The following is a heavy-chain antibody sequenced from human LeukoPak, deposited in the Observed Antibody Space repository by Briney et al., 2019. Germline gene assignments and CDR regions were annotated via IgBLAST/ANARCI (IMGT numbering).Heavy chain of an antibody. CDR3: ARASDGGWYSSGWYFGYYFDY. V-gene: IGHV4-39*07. CDR2: IYYSGST. Sequence: PSETLSLTCTVSGGSISSSSYYWGWIRQPPGKGLEWIGSIYYSGSTYYNPSLKSRVTISVDTSKNQFSLKLSSVTAADTAVYYCARASDGGWYSSGWYFGYYFDYWGQGTLVTVSS. D-gene: IGHD6-19*01. CDR1: GGSISSSSYY. J-gene: IGHJ4*02.